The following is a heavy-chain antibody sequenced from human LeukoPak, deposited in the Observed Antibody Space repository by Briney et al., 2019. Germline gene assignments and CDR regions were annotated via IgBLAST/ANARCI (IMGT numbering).Heavy chain of an antibody. CDR2: ISSISSII. J-gene: IGHJ4*02. CDR3: AKDPYYDSSGYYSSLYYFDY. Sequence: GGSLRLSCAASGFTFSTYSMSWVRQAPGKGLEWVSYISSISSIIYYADSVKGRFTISRDNSKNTLYLQMNSLRAEDTAVYYCAKDPYYDSSGYYSSLYYFDYWGQGTLVTVSS. D-gene: IGHD3-22*01. CDR1: GFTFSTYS. V-gene: IGHV3-48*01.